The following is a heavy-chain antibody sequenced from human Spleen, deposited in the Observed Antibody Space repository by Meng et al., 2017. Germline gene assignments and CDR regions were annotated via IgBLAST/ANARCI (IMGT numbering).Heavy chain of an antibody. CDR3: AKRWPIPG. V-gene: IGHV3-23*01. D-gene: IGHD5-24*01. Sequence: GESLKISCSASGFTFSNYAMSWVRQAPGKGLEWISDIIDKNGITNYADSVKGRFTVSRDSSKKTLYLQMNSLRVDDTAVYYCAKRWPIPGGGQGTLVTVSS. CDR2: IIDKNGIT. CDR1: GFTFSNYA. J-gene: IGHJ4*02.